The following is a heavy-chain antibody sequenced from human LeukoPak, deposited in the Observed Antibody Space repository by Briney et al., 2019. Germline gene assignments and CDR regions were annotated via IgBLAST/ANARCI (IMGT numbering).Heavy chain of an antibody. V-gene: IGHV3-7*01. CDR1: GFSFSSYW. Sequence: GGSLRLSCAASGFSFSSYWMSWVRQAPGKGLEWVAIIKQDGSERYYVDSVKGRFTISRDNSRNSLYLQMDILRAEDTAVYYCATDNVYCSRTSCYQTFDYWGQRTLVTVPS. CDR2: IKQDGSER. J-gene: IGHJ4*02. D-gene: IGHD2-2*01. CDR3: ATDNVYCSRTSCYQTFDY.